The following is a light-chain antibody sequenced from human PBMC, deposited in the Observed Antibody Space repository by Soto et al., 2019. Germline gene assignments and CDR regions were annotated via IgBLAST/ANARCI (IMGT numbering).Light chain of an antibody. J-gene: IGKJ5*01. CDR1: ESVTSTY. V-gene: IGKV3-20*01. CDR3: QQYSNSPIP. Sequence: EIVLTQSPGTLSLSPGERATLSCTASESVTSTYLAWYQQKPGQAPRLLIYSTSTRATGIPVRFSGSGLGRDFTLTISRLEPVDSAIYYCQQYSNSPIPFGQGTRLEIK. CDR2: STS.